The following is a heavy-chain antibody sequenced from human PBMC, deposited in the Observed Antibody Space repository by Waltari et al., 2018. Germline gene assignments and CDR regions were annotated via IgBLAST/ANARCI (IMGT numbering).Heavy chain of an antibody. V-gene: IGHV3-9*03. J-gene: IGHJ4*02. CDR2: ISWNSGSI. CDR1: GFPFADYA. CDR3: AKDLCSSTSCRFDY. D-gene: IGHD2-2*01. Sequence: EVQLVESGGGLVQPGRSLRLSCAASGFPFADYAMHWFRQAPGKGLEWVSGISWNSGSIGYADSVKGRFTISRDNAKNSLYLQMNSLRAEDMALYYCAKDLCSSTSCRFDYWGQGTLVTVSS.